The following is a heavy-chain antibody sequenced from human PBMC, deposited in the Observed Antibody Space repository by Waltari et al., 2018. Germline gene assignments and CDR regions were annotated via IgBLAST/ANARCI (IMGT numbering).Heavy chain of an antibody. CDR3: ARAYSGSPFDY. Sequence: QVQLQESGPGLVKPSETLSLTCTVSGGSISSYYWSWIRQPPGKGLEWIGYIYYSGSTNYNPSLKSRVTISVDTSKNQFSLKLSSVTAADTAVYYCARAYSGSPFDYWGQGTLVTVSS. V-gene: IGHV4-59*01. CDR1: GGSISSYY. D-gene: IGHD1-26*01. J-gene: IGHJ4*02. CDR2: IYYSGST.